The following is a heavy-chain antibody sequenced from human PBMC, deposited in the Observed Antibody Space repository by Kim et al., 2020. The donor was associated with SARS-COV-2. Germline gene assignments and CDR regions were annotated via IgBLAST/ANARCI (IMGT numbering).Heavy chain of an antibody. V-gene: IGHV3-30*01. Sequence: DSGKGRFTIARDNSKNTLYLQMNSLRAEDTAVYYCASDPGGWYGTWYFDLWGRGTLVTVSS. CDR3: ASDPGGWYGTWYFDL. D-gene: IGHD6-19*01. J-gene: IGHJ2*01.